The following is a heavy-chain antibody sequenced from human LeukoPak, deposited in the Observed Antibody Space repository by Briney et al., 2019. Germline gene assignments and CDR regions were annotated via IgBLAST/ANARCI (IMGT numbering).Heavy chain of an antibody. V-gene: IGHV4-4*07. CDR1: GGSISSYY. D-gene: IGHD2-2*01. J-gene: IGHJ4*02. CDR2: IYTSGST. CDR3: ARLDRAYCSSTSCYAPFDY. Sequence: SETLSLTCTVSGGSISSYYWSWIRQPAGKGLEWIGRIYTSGSTNYNPSPKSRVTISVDTSKNQFSLKLSSVTAADTAVYYCARLDRAYCSSTSCYAPFDYWGQGTLVTVSS.